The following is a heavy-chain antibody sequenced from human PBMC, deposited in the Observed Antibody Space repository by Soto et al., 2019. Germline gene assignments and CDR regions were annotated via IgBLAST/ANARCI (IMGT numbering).Heavy chain of an antibody. V-gene: IGHV4-59*08. J-gene: IGHJ4*02. CDR3: ARQANLRPMGGTWAGVRGFDY. Sequence: SETLSLTCTVSGGSISSYYWSWIRQPPGKGLEWIGYIYYSGSTNYNPSLKSRVTISVDTSKNQFSLKLSSVTAADTAVYYCARQANLRPMGGTWAGVRGFDYWGQGTLVTVSS. D-gene: IGHD3-10*01. CDR1: GGSISSYY. CDR2: IYYSGST.